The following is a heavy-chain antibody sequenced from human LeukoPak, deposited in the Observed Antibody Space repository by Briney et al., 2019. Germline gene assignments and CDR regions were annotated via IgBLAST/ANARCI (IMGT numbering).Heavy chain of an antibody. Sequence: SETLSLTCTVSGGSLSSYYWSWIRQPAGKGLEWIGRIHTSGSPNYNPSLKSRVTMSVDTSKNQFSLKLSSVTAADTAVYYCARDLSDFWSGYYGDWGQGTLVTVSS. CDR3: ARDLSDFWSGYYGD. J-gene: IGHJ4*02. CDR1: GGSLSSYY. D-gene: IGHD3-3*01. V-gene: IGHV4-4*07. CDR2: IHTSGSP.